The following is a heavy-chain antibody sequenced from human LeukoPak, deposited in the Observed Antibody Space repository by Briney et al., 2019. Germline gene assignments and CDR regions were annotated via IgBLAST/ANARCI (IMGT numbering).Heavy chain of an antibody. CDR2: ISGSGGST. J-gene: IGHJ4*02. V-gene: IGHV3-23*01. CDR1: AFTFSNYA. CDR3: AKGGGTNYFLVDS. Sequence: GGSLRLSCAAYAFTFSNYAMSWVLQAPGKGLEWVSGISGSGGSTYYADSVKGRFTISRDNSKNTLYLQMNSLRAEDTAVYYCAKGGGTNYFLVDSWGQGTLVTVSS. D-gene: IGHD2-8*01.